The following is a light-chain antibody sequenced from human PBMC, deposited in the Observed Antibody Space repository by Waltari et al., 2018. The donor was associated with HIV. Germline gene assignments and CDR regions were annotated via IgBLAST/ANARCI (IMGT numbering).Light chain of an antibody. V-gene: IGLV1-47*01. CDR3: STWDKTQSAQV. CDR2: SNL. CDR1: DSNIGTSS. J-gene: IGLJ3*02. Sequence: QPVLTQLPSVSGTPGQTVTISCSGSDSNIGTSSVYWYQFLPGTTPRLLIFSNLERPSVVPGRFSGSKSGASASLTIFGLRSEDEADYYCSTWDKTQSAQVFGGGTKLTVL.